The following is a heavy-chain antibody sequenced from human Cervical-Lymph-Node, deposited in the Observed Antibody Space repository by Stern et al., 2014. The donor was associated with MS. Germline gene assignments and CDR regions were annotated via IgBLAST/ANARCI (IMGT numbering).Heavy chain of an antibody. CDR3: ARGSGTAYDLRGDY. CDR2: INPNSGGT. D-gene: IGHD3-3*01. CDR1: GYIFTDYY. V-gene: IGHV1-2*02. Sequence: QVQLVESGAEARAPGASMKVSCKASGYIFTDYYLHWVRQAPGQGLEWLGWINPNSGGTNYGQKFQGRVTMTRDSSISTAYMELRWLGSADTAVYYCARGSGTAYDLRGDYWGQGTLVTVSS. J-gene: IGHJ4*01.